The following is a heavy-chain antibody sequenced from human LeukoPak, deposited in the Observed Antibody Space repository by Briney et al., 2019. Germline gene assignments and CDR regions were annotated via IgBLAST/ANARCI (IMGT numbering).Heavy chain of an antibody. D-gene: IGHD3-3*01. Sequence: PSETLSLTCTVSGGSISSYYWSWIRQPPGKGLEWIGYIYYSGSTNYNPSLKSRVTISVDTSKNQFSLKLSSVTAADTAVYYCAKELPNYDFWSGYFPGDSWGQGTLVTVSS. CDR2: IYYSGST. CDR3: AKELPNYDFWSGYFPGDS. V-gene: IGHV4-59*01. J-gene: IGHJ4*02. CDR1: GGSISSYY.